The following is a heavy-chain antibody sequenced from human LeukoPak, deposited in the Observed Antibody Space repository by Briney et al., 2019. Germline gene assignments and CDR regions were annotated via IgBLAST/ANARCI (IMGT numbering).Heavy chain of an antibody. CDR2: INGGNGNT. D-gene: IGHD5-12*01. CDR3: ASIGYGDY. V-gene: IGHV1-3*01. Sequence: ASVKVSCKASGYTFTSYAMHWVRQAPGQRPEWMGWINGGNGNTKYLQNFQGRVTFTRDTSASTAYMELSSLRSEDTAVYFCASIGYGDYWGQGTLVTVSS. J-gene: IGHJ4*02. CDR1: GYTFTSYA.